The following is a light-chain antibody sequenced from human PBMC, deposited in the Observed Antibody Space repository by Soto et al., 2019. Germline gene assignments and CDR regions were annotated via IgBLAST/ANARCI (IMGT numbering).Light chain of an antibody. Sequence: IVMTQSPDSLAASLGERATINCKSSQSVLYSSNNKNYLAWYQQKPGQPPKLLIYWASTRESGVPDRFSGSASGTDFTLTISSLQAEDVAVYYCQQYYTTPPYTFGQGTKLEIK. CDR1: QSVLYSSNNKNY. J-gene: IGKJ2*01. CDR3: QQYYTTPPYT. V-gene: IGKV4-1*01. CDR2: WAS.